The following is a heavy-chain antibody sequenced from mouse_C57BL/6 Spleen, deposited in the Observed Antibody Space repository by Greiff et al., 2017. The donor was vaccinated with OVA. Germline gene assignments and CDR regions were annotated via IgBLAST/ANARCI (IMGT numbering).Heavy chain of an antibody. CDR1: GFTFTTYP. CDR2: FHPYNDDT. Sequence: VQLLQSGAELVKPGASVKMSCTASGFTFTTYPIEWMTQTHGKSLEWIGNFHPYNDDTKYNEKFKGKATLTVEKSSSTVYVELSRLTSDDSAVYYCARLGYYGNYDDAMDDWGQGTSVTVSS. V-gene: IGHV1-47*01. J-gene: IGHJ4*01. CDR3: ARLGYYGNYDDAMDD. D-gene: IGHD2-1*01.